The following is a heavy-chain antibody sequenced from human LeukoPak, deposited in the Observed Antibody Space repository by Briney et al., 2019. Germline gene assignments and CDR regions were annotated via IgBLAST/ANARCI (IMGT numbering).Heavy chain of an antibody. Sequence: SETLSLTCTVSGGSISSGSYNWSWIRQPAGKGLEWIGRIYTSGSTNYNPSLKSRVTISVNPSKNQFPLKLSSVTAADTAVYYCARMYCDFWSGYYGGIDYWGQGTLVTVSS. CDR3: ARMYCDFWSGYYGGIDY. J-gene: IGHJ4*02. D-gene: IGHD3-3*01. V-gene: IGHV4-61*02. CDR1: GGSISSGSYN. CDR2: IYTSGST.